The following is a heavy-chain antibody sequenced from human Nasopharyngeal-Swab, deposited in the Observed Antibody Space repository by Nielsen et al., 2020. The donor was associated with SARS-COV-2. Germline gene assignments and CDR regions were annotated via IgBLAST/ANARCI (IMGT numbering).Heavy chain of an antibody. CDR3: ARDRSEQRLYHYYGMNV. Sequence: GSLRLSCTVSGGSISSSSYYWGWIRQPPGKGLEWIGVIFYRGSTYFNPSLQSRVTMSVDTSNNQFSLKLSSVTAADTAVYYCARDRSEQRLYHYYGMNVWGQGTTVFVSS. J-gene: IGHJ6*02. D-gene: IGHD1/OR15-1a*01. V-gene: IGHV4-39*07. CDR2: IFYRGST. CDR1: GGSISSSSYY.